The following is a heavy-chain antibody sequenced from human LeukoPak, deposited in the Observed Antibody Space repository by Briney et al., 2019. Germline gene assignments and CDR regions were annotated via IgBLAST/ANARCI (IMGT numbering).Heavy chain of an antibody. D-gene: IGHD5-18*01. J-gene: IGHJ6*02. CDR3: ARVPRGYSYGEPRYYYYGMDV. Sequence: GGSLRLSCAASGFTFNTYTMNWVRQAPGKGLEWVSYISGSSGIIDYADSVRGRFTISRDNAKNSLYLQMNSLRAEDTAVYYCARVPRGYSYGEPRYYYYGMDVWGQGTTVTVSS. CDR1: GFTFNTYT. CDR2: ISGSSGII. V-gene: IGHV3-48*01.